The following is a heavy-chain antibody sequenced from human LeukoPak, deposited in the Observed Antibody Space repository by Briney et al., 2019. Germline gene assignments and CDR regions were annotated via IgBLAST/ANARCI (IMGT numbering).Heavy chain of an antibody. CDR3: ARQYYFDWSSIYYYYYMDV. D-gene: IGHD3-9*01. J-gene: IGHJ6*03. V-gene: IGHV4-39*01. Sequence: PSETLSLTCTVSGGSISSSSYYWGWIRQPPGKGLEWIGEINHSGSTNYNPSLKSRVTISVDTSKNQFSLKLSSVTAADTAVYYCARQYYFDWSSIYYYYYMDVWGKGTTVTISS. CDR1: GGSISSSSYY. CDR2: INHSGST.